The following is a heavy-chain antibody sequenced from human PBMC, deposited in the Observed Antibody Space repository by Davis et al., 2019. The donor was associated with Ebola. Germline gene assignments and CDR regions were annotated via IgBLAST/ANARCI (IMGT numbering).Heavy chain of an antibody. Sequence: GESLKISCAASGFTFSSYWMHWVRQAPGKGLVWVSRINSDGSSTSYADSVKGRFTISRDNAKNTLYLQMNSLRAEDTAVYYCAKEIGYYGMDVWGQGTTVTVSS. CDR2: INSDGSST. V-gene: IGHV3-74*01. CDR3: AKEIGYYGMDV. CDR1: GFTFSSYW. J-gene: IGHJ6*02. D-gene: IGHD3-22*01.